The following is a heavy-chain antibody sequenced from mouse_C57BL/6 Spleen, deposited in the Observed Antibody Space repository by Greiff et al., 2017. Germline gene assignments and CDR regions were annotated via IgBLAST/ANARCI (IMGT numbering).Heavy chain of an antibody. CDR3: AGGYYGSSAWFAY. J-gene: IGHJ3*01. CDR1: GYAFSSSW. CDR2: IYPGDGDT. V-gene: IGHV1-82*01. Sequence: VQLQESGPELVKPGASVKISCKASGYAFSSSWMNWVKQRPGKGLEWIGRIYPGDGDTNYNGKFKGKATLTADKSSSTAYMQLSSLTSEDSAVYFCAGGYYGSSAWFAYWGQGTLVTVSA. D-gene: IGHD1-1*01.